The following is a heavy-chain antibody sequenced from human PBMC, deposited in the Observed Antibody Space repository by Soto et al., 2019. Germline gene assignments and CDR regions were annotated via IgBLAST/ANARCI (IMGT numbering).Heavy chain of an antibody. Sequence: GGSLRLSCAASGFTFSSYSMNWVRQAPGKGLEWVSSISSSSSYIYYADSVKGRFTISRDSAKNSLYLQMNSLRAEDTAVYYCARDQKPLRDYDILTGYYTPPRYYGMDVWGQGTKVTVSS. CDR1: GFTFSSYS. J-gene: IGHJ6*02. CDR3: ARDQKPLRDYDILTGYYTPPRYYGMDV. V-gene: IGHV3-21*01. D-gene: IGHD3-9*01. CDR2: ISSSSSYI.